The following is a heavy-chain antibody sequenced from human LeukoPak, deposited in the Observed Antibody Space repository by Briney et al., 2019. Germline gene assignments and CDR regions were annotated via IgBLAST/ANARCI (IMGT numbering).Heavy chain of an antibody. Sequence: GGSLRLSCVVSGFTFSSHAMCWVRQAPGRGLEWVSSIDISGDSTSYADSVKGRFTISRDNSKNTLLLQMDSLRAEDSAIYYCVNEIRPNDYWGQGTLVTVSS. J-gene: IGHJ4*02. CDR2: IDISGDST. CDR3: VNEIRPNDY. V-gene: IGHV3-23*05. CDR1: GFTFSSHA. D-gene: IGHD4/OR15-4a*01.